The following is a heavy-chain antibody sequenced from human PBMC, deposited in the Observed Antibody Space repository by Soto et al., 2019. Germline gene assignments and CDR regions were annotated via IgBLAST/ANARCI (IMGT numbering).Heavy chain of an antibody. D-gene: IGHD5-18*01. CDR2: IYLGDSDA. J-gene: IGHJ4*02. Sequence: GESLKISCKTSGHSFLNYWIGWVSQLPRKGLVWMGIIYLGDSDARYSPSFQGQVAISADKSSSTVYLQLSSVKASVPAMYHCARHIVDTPMTASLNNWGQGTQVTVSS. CDR1: GHSFLNYW. V-gene: IGHV5-51*01. CDR3: ARHIVDTPMTASLNN.